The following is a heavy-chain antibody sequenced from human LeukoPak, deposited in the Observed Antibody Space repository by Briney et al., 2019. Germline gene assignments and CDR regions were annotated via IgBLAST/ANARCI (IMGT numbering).Heavy chain of an antibody. D-gene: IGHD3-10*01. CDR2: INHSGST. Sequence: SETLSLTCAVYGGSFSGYYWSWIRQPPGKGLDWIGEINHSGSTNYNPSLKSRVTISVDTSKNQFSLKLSSVTAADTAVYYCARGVVRGSWFDPWGQGTLVTVSS. CDR1: GGSFSGYY. CDR3: ARGVVRGSWFDP. J-gene: IGHJ5*02. V-gene: IGHV4-34*01.